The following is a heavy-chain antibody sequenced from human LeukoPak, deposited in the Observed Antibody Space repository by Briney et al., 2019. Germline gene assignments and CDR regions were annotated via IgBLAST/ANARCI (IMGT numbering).Heavy chain of an antibody. Sequence: GASVKVSCKASVYTFTGYYIHWVRQAPGQGLEWMGWINPNSGDTNYAQKFQGRVTVNSHTSISTPYMKLRRLRSNDTAVYYCARDQSYGRLSVDYWGQGTLVTVSS. J-gene: IGHJ4*02. CDR3: ARDQSYGRLSVDY. CDR1: VYTFTGYY. V-gene: IGHV1-2*02. D-gene: IGHD5-18*01. CDR2: INPNSGDT.